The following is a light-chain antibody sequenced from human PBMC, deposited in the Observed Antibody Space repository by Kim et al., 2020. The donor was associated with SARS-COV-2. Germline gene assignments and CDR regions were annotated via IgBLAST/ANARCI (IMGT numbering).Light chain of an antibody. CDR2: QDN. CDR3: QAWDSSTWV. CDR1: ELWGKH. J-gene: IGLJ3*02. V-gene: IGLV3-1*01. Sequence: VSPGQTASITCAANELWGKHASGYQQKPGQSPVVVIYQDNKRPSGIPERFSGSNSGNTATLTISGTQAMDEADYYCQAWDSSTWVFGGGTQLTVL.